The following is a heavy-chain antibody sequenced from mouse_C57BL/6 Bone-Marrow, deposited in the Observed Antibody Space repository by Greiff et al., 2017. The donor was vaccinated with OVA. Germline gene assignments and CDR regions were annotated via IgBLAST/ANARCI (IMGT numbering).Heavy chain of an antibody. CDR2: IDPGDGDT. V-gene: IGHV14-2*01. J-gene: IGHJ2*01. D-gene: IGHD6-1*01. CDR3: ASSRLPVVDY. CDR1: GFNIKDYC. Sequence: VQLQQSGAELVKPGASVKLSCTASGFNIKDYCMHWVKQRPEQGLEWIGRIDPGDGDTKYAPKFQGKATITADTSSNTAYLQLSSLTSGDTAVYYCASSRLPVVDYWGQNTTLSVSS.